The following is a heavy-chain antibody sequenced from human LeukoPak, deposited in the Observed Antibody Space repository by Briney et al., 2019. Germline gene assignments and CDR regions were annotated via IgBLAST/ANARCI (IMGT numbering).Heavy chain of an antibody. J-gene: IGHJ4*02. Sequence: ASVKVSCKASGYTFTSYGISWVRQAPGQGLEWMGWISAYNGNTNYAQKLQGRVTMTTDTSTSTAYMELRSLRSDDTAVYYCARDRSYDFWSGYVFDYWGQETRSPSPQ. CDR3: ARDRSYDFWSGYVFDY. CDR2: ISAYNGNT. V-gene: IGHV1-18*01. D-gene: IGHD3-3*01. CDR1: GYTFTSYG.